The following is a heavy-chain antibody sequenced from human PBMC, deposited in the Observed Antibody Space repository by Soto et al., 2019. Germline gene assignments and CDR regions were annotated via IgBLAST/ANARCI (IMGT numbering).Heavy chain of an antibody. V-gene: IGHV6-1*01. CDR2: TYYRSKWYN. D-gene: IGHD6-13*01. Sequence: SQTISLICAMSGDSVSSNSAAWNWIRQFPSRGLEWLGRTYYRSKWYNDYAVSVKSRITINPDTSKNQFSLQLNSVTPEDTAVYYCSRDSGAAVIGFVMAVCTQRTTVTGSS. CDR3: SRDSGAAVIGFVMAV. CDR1: GDSVSSNSAA. J-gene: IGHJ6*02.